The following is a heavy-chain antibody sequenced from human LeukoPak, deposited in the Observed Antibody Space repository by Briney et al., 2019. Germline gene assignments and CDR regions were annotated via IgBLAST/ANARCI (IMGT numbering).Heavy chain of an antibody. J-gene: IGHJ5*02. D-gene: IGHD3-10*01. CDR2: IYTSGST. Sequence: PSETLSLTCTVSGGSISSGSYYWSWIRQPAGKGLEWIGRIYTSGSTNYNPSLKSRVTMSVDTSKNQFSLKLSSVTAADTAVYYCAREALWFGEGDDPWGQGTLVTVSS. CDR3: AREALWFGEGDDP. CDR1: GGSISSGSYY. V-gene: IGHV4-61*02.